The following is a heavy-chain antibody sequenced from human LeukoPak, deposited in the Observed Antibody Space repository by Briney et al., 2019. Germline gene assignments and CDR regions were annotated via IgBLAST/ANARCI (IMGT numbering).Heavy chain of an antibody. J-gene: IGHJ5*02. Sequence: LEWVSSISSSSSYIYYADSVKGRFTISRDNAKNSLYLQMNSLRAEDTAVYYCARAAMVRGVIGWFDPWGQGTLVTVSS. V-gene: IGHV3-21*01. CDR2: ISSSSSYI. D-gene: IGHD3-10*01. CDR3: ARAAMVRGVIGWFDP.